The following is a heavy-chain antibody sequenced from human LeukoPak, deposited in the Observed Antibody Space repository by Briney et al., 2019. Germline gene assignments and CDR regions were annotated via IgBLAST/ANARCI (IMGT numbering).Heavy chain of an antibody. CDR2: IYPGDSDT. J-gene: IGHJ4*02. CDR3: ARRGEAMDPFDY. V-gene: IGHV5-51*01. CDR1: GYSFTSYW. Sequence: GESLKISCKDSGYSFTSYWIGWVRQMPGKGLEWMGIIYPGDSDTRYSPSFQGQVTTSADKSINTAYLQWSSLKASDTAIYYCARRGEAMDPFDYWGQGALVTVSS. D-gene: IGHD5-18*01.